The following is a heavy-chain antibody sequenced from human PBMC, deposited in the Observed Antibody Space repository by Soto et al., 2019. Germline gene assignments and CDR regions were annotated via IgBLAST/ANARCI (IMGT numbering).Heavy chain of an antibody. CDR2: ISYDGSNK. Sequence: GGSLRLSCAASGFTFSSYAMHWVRQAPGKGLEWVAVISYDGSNKYYADSVKGRFTISRDNSKNTLYLQMNSLRAEDTAVYYCARDLRGDYYYYGMDVWGQGTTVTVSS. CDR3: ARDLRGDYYYYGMDV. J-gene: IGHJ6*02. V-gene: IGHV3-30-3*01. CDR1: GFTFSSYA.